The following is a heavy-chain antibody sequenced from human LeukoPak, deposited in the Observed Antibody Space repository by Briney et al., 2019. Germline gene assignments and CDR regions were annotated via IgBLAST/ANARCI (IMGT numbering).Heavy chain of an antibody. V-gene: IGHV4-59*12. CDR1: GGSISSYY. CDR3: ARDSPGRYFGY. J-gene: IGHJ4*02. Sequence: PSETLSLTCTVSGGSISSYYWSWIRQPPGKGLEWIGYIYHSGSTYYNPSLKSRVTISVDRSKDQFSLKLSSVTAADTAVYYCARDSPGRYFGYWGQGTLVTVSS. D-gene: IGHD1-26*01. CDR2: IYHSGST.